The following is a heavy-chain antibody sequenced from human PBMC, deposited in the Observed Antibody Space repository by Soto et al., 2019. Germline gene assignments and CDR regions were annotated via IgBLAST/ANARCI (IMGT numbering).Heavy chain of an antibody. Sequence: GGSLRLSCAASGFTFSTYAMSWVRQAPGKGLEWVSGISGSGVSTFYADSVKGRFTISRDNSKNTLYLQMSSLRVEDTAVYHCAKDRGLYSSSSVGDYWGQGTQVTVSS. CDR3: AKDRGLYSSSSVGDY. D-gene: IGHD6-6*01. V-gene: IGHV3-23*01. J-gene: IGHJ4*02. CDR2: ISGSGVST. CDR1: GFTFSTYA.